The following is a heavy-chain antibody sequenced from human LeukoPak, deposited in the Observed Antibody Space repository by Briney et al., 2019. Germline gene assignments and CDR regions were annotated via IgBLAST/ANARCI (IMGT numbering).Heavy chain of an antibody. Sequence: VASVKVSCKASGYTFTGYYMHWVRQAPGQGLEWMGWINPNSGGTNYAQKFYARVTMTRDTSISTAYMELSRLRSDDTAVYYCARERIGYCSRTSCYLERYYYYMDVWGKGTTVTVSS. CDR2: INPNSGGT. D-gene: IGHD2-2*01. J-gene: IGHJ6*03. CDR3: ARERIGYCSRTSCYLERYYYYMDV. V-gene: IGHV1-2*02. CDR1: GYTFTGYY.